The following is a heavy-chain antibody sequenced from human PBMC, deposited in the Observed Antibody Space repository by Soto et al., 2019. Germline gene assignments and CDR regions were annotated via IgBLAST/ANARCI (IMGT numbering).Heavy chain of an antibody. CDR2: INSDGSST. D-gene: IGHD6-6*01. CDR1: GFTFSSYW. V-gene: IGHV3-74*01. CDR3: AREPLSSSFDY. Sequence: GRSLRLSCAASGFTFSSYWMHWVRQAPGKGLVWVSRINSDGSSTSYADSVKGRFTISRDNAKKTLYLQMNSLRAEDTAVYYCAREPLSSSFDYWGQGTLGTVS. J-gene: IGHJ4*02.